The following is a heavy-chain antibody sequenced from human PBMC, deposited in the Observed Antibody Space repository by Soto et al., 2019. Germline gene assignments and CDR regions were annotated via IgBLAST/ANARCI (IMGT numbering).Heavy chain of an antibody. CDR1: GFTFRSYG. CDR2: IWYDGSNK. V-gene: IGHV3-33*06. D-gene: IGHD6-13*01. J-gene: IGHJ6*02. CDR3: TKDRSSTLDGMDV. Sequence: QVQLVESGGGVVQPGRSLRLSCAASGFTFRSYGMHWVRQAPGKGLEWVAVIWYDGSNKYYADSVKGRFTISRDNSKNTLFLQLNSLRAEDTAVYYCTKDRSSTLDGMDVWGQGTTVNVSS.